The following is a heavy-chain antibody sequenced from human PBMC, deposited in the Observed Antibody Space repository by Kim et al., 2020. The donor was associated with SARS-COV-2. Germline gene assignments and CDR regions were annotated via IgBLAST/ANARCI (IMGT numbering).Heavy chain of an antibody. J-gene: IGHJ6*02. D-gene: IGHD2-2*01. Sequence: ASVKVSCKASGYTFTSYGISWVRQAPGQGLEWMGWISAYNGNTNYAQKLQGRVTMTTDTSTSTAYMELRSLRSDDTAVYYCARDRRPIVVVPAVLIPPNPPRGYYYGMDVWGQGTTVTVSS. CDR1: GYTFTSYG. CDR3: ARDRRPIVVVPAVLIPPNPPRGYYYGMDV. CDR2: ISAYNGNT. V-gene: IGHV1-18*01.